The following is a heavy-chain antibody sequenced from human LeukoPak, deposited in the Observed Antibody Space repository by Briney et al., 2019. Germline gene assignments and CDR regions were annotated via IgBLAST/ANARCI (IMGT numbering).Heavy chain of an antibody. CDR2: IYSGIDT. V-gene: IGHV3-66*01. D-gene: IGHD6-19*01. Sequence: GGSLRLSCAASGFIVSSDYLTWVRLAPGKGLECVSVIYSGIDTYYADSVKGRFTLSRDNTNNSLYLQMNSLRAEDTAVYYCARGHSSGWRISTRPLDYWGQGTLVTVSS. CDR1: GFIVSSDY. J-gene: IGHJ4*02. CDR3: ARGHSSGWRISTRPLDY.